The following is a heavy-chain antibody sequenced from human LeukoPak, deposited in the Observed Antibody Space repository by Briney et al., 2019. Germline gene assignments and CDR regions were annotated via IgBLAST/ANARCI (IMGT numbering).Heavy chain of an antibody. CDR3: ASQYCSGGSCSHDY. CDR1: GGSISSYY. CDR2: IYYSGST. V-gene: IGHV4-59*08. J-gene: IGHJ4*02. Sequence: SETLSLTCTVSGGSISSYYWSWIRQPPGKGLEWIGYIYYSGSTNYNPSLKSRVTISVDTSKNQFSLKLSSVTAADTAVYYCASQYCSGGSCSHDYWGQGTLVTVSS. D-gene: IGHD2-15*01.